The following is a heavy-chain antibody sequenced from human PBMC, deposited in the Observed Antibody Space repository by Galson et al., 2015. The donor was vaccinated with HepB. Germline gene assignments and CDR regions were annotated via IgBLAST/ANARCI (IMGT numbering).Heavy chain of an antibody. CDR1: GYTFTGYY. CDR2: INPNSGGT. V-gene: IGHV1-2*02. Sequence: SVKVSCKASGYTFTGYYMHWVRQAPGQGLEWMGWINPNSGGTNYAQKFQGRVTMTRDTSISTAYMELSRLRSDDTAVYYCARLVSAGNNYYYMDVWGKGTTVTVSS. J-gene: IGHJ6*03. CDR3: ARLVSAGNNYYYMDV. D-gene: IGHD1/OR15-1a*01.